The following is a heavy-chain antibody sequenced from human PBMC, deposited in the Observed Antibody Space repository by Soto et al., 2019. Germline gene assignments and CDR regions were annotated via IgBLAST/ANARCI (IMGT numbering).Heavy chain of an antibody. CDR2: VYHSEGT. CDR1: GGSISSTNW. Sequence: SETLSLTCAVSGGSISSTNWWIWVRQPPGKGLEWIGEVYHSEGTNYNPSLKSRVTISVDTSKNQFSLKLSSVTAADTAVYYCARKMPTMIVVVIQNWFDPWGQGTLVT. D-gene: IGHD3-22*01. CDR3: ARKMPTMIVVVIQNWFDP. J-gene: IGHJ5*02. V-gene: IGHV4-4*02.